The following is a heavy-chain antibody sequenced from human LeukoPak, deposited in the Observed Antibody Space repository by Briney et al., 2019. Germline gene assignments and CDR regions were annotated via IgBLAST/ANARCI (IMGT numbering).Heavy chain of an antibody. Sequence: PGTSLRLSCVDSGFRFRNFGMHWVRQAPGKGLEWVAVISHDGTNTYHADSVRGRFTISRDNSKNTLYLQMNSLRPEGTAVYYCAKDPGAVVVQAYYLDHWGQGTLVTVSS. CDR3: AKDPGAVVVQAYYLDH. CDR1: GFRFRNFG. CDR2: ISHDGTNT. D-gene: IGHD2-21*01. J-gene: IGHJ4*02. V-gene: IGHV3-30*18.